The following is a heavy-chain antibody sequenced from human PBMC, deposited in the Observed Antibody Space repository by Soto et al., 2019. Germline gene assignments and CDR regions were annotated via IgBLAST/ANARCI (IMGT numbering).Heavy chain of an antibody. V-gene: IGHV1-3*01. CDR3: ARAPRSSGNYYYAMDV. Sequence: ASVKVSCKASGYTFTNYAIHWVRQAPGQRLEWMGWIHAGNGNTKYSQTFQGRVTITRVTSASTAYMELSSLSSDDTSVYYCARAPRSSGNYYYAMDVWGQGTTVTVSS. CDR2: IHAGNGNT. D-gene: IGHD1-26*01. CDR1: GYTFTNYA. J-gene: IGHJ6*02.